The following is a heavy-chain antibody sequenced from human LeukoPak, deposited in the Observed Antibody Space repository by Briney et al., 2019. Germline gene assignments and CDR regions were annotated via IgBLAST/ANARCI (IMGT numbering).Heavy chain of an antibody. Sequence: ETXSLTCTVSGGSISSYYWSWIRQPPGKALEWIGSIYYSGSTNYNPSLKSRVTISVDTSKSQFSLKLSSVTAADTAVYYCARSDYGAYYYYMDVWGEGTTVTVSS. CDR1: GGSISSYY. D-gene: IGHD4-17*01. CDR3: ARSDYGAYYYYMDV. V-gene: IGHV4-59*01. J-gene: IGHJ6*03. CDR2: IYYSGST.